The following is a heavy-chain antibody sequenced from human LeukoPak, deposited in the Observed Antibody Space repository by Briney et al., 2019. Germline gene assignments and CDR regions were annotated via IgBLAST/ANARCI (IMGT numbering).Heavy chain of an antibody. D-gene: IGHD3-10*01. CDR3: AREDYGSGSRIDY. CDR2: IYYSGST. Sequence: SESLSLTCTVSGGSISSGDYYWSWIRQPPGKGLEWIGYIYYSGSTYYNPSLKSRVTISVDTSKNQFSLKLSSVTAADTAVYYCAREDYGSGSRIDYWGQGTLVTVSS. CDR1: GGSISSGDYY. J-gene: IGHJ4*02. V-gene: IGHV4-30-4*08.